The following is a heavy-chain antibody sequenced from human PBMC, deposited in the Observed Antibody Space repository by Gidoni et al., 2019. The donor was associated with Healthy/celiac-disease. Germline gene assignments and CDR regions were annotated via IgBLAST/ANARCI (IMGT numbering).Heavy chain of an antibody. V-gene: IGHV5-10-1*03. CDR2: IDPRDSYT. CDR3: ASQVGASFPFDY. D-gene: IGHD1-26*01. J-gene: IGHJ4*02. Sequence: EVQLVQSGAEVKTPGESLRISCKGSGYSFTSYWISWLRQMPGKGLEWMGRIDPRDSYTNYSPSFQGHVTISADKSISTAYLQWSSLKASDTAMYYCASQVGASFPFDYWGQGTLVTVSS. CDR1: GYSFTSYW.